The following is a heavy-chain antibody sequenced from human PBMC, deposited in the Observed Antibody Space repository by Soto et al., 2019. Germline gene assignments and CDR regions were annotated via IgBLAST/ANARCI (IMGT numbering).Heavy chain of an antibody. CDR1: GFTFSSYA. V-gene: IGHV3-23*01. J-gene: IGHJ4*02. D-gene: IGHD1-1*01. CDR3: ANLQLERPQPLYYFDY. CDR2: ISGSGGST. Sequence: PGGSLRLSCAASGFTFSSYAMSWVRQDPGKGLEWVSAISGSGGSTYYADSVKGRFTISRDNSKNTLYLQMNSLRAEDTAVYYCANLQLERPQPLYYFDYWGQGTLVTVSS.